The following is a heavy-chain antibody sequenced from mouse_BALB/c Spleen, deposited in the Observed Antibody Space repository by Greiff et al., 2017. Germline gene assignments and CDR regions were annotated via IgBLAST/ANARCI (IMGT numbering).Heavy chain of an antibody. J-gene: IGHJ2*01. CDR2: IWAGGST. Sequence: VQRVESGPGLVAPSQSLSITCTVSGFSLTSYGVHWVRQPPGKGLEWLGVIWAGGSTNYNSALMSRLSISKDNSKSQVFLKMNSLQTDDTAMYYCAREIYYGYDGYYFDYWGQGTTLTVSS. D-gene: IGHD2-2*01. CDR3: AREIYYGYDGYYFDY. CDR1: GFSLTSYG. V-gene: IGHV2-9*02.